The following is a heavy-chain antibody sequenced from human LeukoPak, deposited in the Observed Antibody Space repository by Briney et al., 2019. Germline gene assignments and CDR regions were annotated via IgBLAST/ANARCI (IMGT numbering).Heavy chain of an antibody. J-gene: IGHJ4*02. CDR1: GGSISSSNNY. CDR2: IYSSGST. CDR3: ARRVVAYSGPKYYFDY. D-gene: IGHD2-21*01. V-gene: IGHV4-39*01. Sequence: SETLSLTCTVSGGSISSSNNYWGWIRQPPGKGLEWIGNIYSSGSTYYNPSLRSRVTISIDTSRNQFSLKLSSVTAADTAVYYCARRVVAYSGPKYYFDYWGQGTLVTVSS.